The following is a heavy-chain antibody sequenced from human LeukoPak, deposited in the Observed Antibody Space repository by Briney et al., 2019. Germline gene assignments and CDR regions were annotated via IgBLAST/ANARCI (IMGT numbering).Heavy chain of an antibody. CDR1: GFTFSSYS. Sequence: GGSLRLSCAASGFTFSSYSMNWVRQAPGKGLEWLSSTSSSSTYIFYADSVRGRFTISRDNAKNSLYLQMNSLRAEDTAVYHCARQHTGWYVDYWGQGILVTVSS. V-gene: IGHV3-21*04. J-gene: IGHJ4*02. CDR3: ARQHTGWYVDY. D-gene: IGHD6-19*01. CDR2: TSSSSTYI.